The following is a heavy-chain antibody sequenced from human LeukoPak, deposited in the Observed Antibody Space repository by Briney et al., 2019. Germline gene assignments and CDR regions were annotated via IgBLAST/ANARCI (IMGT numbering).Heavy chain of an antibody. CDR1: GLAFKNYW. Sequence: PGGSPRLSCLGTGLAFKNYWMTWVRQAPGKGLEWVANIHPDGSVKNYVDAVRGRFTISRDNAKNSLYLQLDNLRADDTAVYYCASTFPYCGGGSCALGGQGTLVIVSS. V-gene: IGHV3-7*01. CDR2: IHPDGSVK. D-gene: IGHD2-15*01. J-gene: IGHJ1*01. CDR3: ASTFPYCGGGSCAL.